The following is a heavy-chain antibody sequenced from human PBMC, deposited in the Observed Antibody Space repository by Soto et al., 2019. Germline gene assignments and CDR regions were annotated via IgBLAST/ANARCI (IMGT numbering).Heavy chain of an antibody. CDR3: ARNYNYNVFDI. Sequence: EVQLVESGGGLVQPGGSLRLSCAASGFTFSSYSMNWVRQAPGKGLEWVSYISSGRDSIYYADSVKGRFTISRDNAKNSLYLQMTSLRDEDSALYYCARNYNYNVFDIWGRGTMVTVSS. D-gene: IGHD1-1*01. V-gene: IGHV3-48*02. CDR1: GFTFSSYS. CDR2: ISSGRDSI. J-gene: IGHJ3*02.